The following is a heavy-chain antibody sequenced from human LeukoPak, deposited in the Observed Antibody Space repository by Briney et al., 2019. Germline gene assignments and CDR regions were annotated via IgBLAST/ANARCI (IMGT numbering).Heavy chain of an antibody. V-gene: IGHV3-23*01. Sequence: PGGSLRLSCAASGFTFSSYGMSWVRQAPGKGLEWVSAISGSGGSTYYADSVKGRFTISRDNSKNTLYLQMNSMRAEDTAVYYCAKDRVPLYGDLINWFDPWGQGTLVTVSS. J-gene: IGHJ5*02. CDR2: ISGSGGST. CDR3: AKDRVPLYGDLINWFDP. CDR1: GFTFSSYG. D-gene: IGHD4-17*01.